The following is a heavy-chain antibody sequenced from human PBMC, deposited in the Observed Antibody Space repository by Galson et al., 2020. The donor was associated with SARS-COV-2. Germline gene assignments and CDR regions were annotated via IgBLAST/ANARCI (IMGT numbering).Heavy chain of an antibody. Sequence: SGPTLVKPTQTLTLTCTFSGFSLLTSGVAVGWIRQPPGKAPEWLALIYWDDDKRYSPSLNSRLTITKDTSKNQVVLTMTNMDPVDTATYYCAHRHPVTGSDAFDIWGQGTMVTVSS. CDR3: AHRHPVTGSDAFDI. J-gene: IGHJ3*02. CDR2: IYWDDDK. V-gene: IGHV2-5*02. D-gene: IGHD3-10*01. CDR1: GFSLLTSGVA.